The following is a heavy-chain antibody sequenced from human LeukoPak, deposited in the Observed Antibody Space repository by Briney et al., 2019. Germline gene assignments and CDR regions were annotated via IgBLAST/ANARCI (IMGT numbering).Heavy chain of an antibody. J-gene: IGHJ4*02. V-gene: IGHV4-34*01. CDR3: AREGIVVVPAAISRGYFDY. Sequence: WETLSLTCAVYGGSFSGYYWSWIRQPPGKGLEWVGEINHCGSTNYNPSLKSRVTISVDTSKNQFSLKLSSVTAADTAVYYCAREGIVVVPAAISRGYFDYWGQGTLVTVSS. D-gene: IGHD2-2*01. CDR2: INHCGST. CDR1: GGSFSGYY.